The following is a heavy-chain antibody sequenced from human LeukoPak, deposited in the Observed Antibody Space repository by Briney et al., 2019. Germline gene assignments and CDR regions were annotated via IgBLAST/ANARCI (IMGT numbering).Heavy chain of an antibody. CDR2: ISSSGSYI. Sequence: PGGSLRLSCAASGFAFSTYSMNWVRQAPGKGLEWVSSISSSGSYIYYADSLKGRFTISRDNAKNSLYLQLNSLRAEDTAVYFCAREYADYASSYLDYRGQGTLVTVSS. CDR1: GFAFSTYS. CDR3: AREYADYASSYLDY. V-gene: IGHV3-21*01. J-gene: IGHJ4*02. D-gene: IGHD2-2*01.